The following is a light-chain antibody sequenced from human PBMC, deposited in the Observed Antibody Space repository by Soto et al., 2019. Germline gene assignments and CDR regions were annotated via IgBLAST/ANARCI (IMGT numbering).Light chain of an antibody. V-gene: IGLV2-8*01. J-gene: IGLJ1*01. Sequence: QSALTQPPSASGSPGQSVTISCTGTKNDIGVYDFVSWYQHHPGKAPRLIIYEVVQRPSGVSDRFSGSKSGNTASLTVSGLQAADEADYYCSSHTSSSTLVFGTGTKVTVL. CDR3: SSHTSSSTLV. CDR2: EVV. CDR1: KNDIGVYDF.